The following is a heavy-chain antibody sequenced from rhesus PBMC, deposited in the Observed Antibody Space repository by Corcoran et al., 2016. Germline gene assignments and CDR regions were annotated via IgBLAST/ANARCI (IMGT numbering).Heavy chain of an antibody. CDR1: GGSISDAYY. J-gene: IGHJ4*01. Sequence: QVQLQESGPGLVKPSETLPLTCAVSGGSISDAYYWSWIRQPPWKGLEWIGYIYGSGGGTNYNPSLKDRVTISIDTSKTQFSLKLSSVTAADTAVYYCARTRLGGYDYWGQGVLVTVSS. D-gene: IGHD5-12*01. V-gene: IGHV4-106*01. CDR2: IYGSGGGT. CDR3: ARTRLGGYDY.